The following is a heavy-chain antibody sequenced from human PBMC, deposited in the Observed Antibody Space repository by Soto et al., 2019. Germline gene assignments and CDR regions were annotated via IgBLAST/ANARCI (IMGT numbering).Heavy chain of an antibody. CDR3: ARDYGSGNFAGGY. CDR2: ISYDGSNK. Sequence: QVQLVESGGGVVQPGRSLRLSCAASGFTFSSYAMHWVRQAPGKGLEWVAVISYDGSNKYYADSVKGRFTISRDNSKNTLYLQMNSLRAEDTAVYYCARDYGSGNFAGGYWGQGTLVTVSS. V-gene: IGHV3-30*14. D-gene: IGHD3-10*01. CDR1: GFTFSSYA. J-gene: IGHJ4*02.